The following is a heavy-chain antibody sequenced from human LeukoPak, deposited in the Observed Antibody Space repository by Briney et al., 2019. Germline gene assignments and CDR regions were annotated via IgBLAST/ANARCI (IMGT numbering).Heavy chain of an antibody. D-gene: IGHD3-9*01. CDR2: ISYDGSNK. J-gene: IGHJ5*02. V-gene: IGHV3-30*03. Sequence: GGSLRLSCAASGFTFSSYGMHWVRQAPGKGLEWVAVISYDGSNKYYADSVKGRFTISRDNSKNTLYLQMNSLRAEDTAVYYCAREIQYYDILTGYPNWFDPWGQGTLVTVSS. CDR3: AREIQYYDILTGYPNWFDP. CDR1: GFTFSSYG.